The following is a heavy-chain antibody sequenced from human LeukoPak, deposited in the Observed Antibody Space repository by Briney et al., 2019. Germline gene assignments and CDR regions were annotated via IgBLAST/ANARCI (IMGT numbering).Heavy chain of an antibody. CDR1: GYTFTSYG. D-gene: IGHD6-19*01. Sequence: ASVKVSCKASGYTFTSYGISWVRQAPGQGLEWMGWMNPNSGNTGYAQKFQGRVTMTRNTSISTAYMELSSLRSEDTAVYYCARSRSGKQWLQWGRRYYFDYWGQGTLVTVSS. V-gene: IGHV1-8*02. CDR2: MNPNSGNT. J-gene: IGHJ4*02. CDR3: ARSRSGKQWLQWGRRYYFDY.